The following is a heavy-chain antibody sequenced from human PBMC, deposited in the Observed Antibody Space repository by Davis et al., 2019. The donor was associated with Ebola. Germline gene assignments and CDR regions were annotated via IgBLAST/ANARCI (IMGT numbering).Heavy chain of an antibody. J-gene: IGHJ5*02. CDR3: TRGKWFDP. CDR1: GGTFSNYT. Sequence: SVKVSCKASGGTFSNYTFHWVRQAPGQGLEWMGRVIPILGTADYAQRFQGRVTITTDTSTHTAYMELSRLRSDDTAMYYCTRGKWFDPWGQGTLVAVSS. V-gene: IGHV1-69*08. CDR2: VIPILGTA.